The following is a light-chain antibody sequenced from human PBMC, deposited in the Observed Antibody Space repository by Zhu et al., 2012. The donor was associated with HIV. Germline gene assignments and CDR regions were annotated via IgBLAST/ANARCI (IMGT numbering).Light chain of an antibody. J-gene: IGKJ3*01. CDR2: GVS. CDR1: QSVSSNY. Sequence: EVVLTQSPGTLSLSPGERATLSCRASQSVSSNYLAWYQQKPGQAPRLLIYGVSSRATGIPDRFSGSGSGTDFTLTISRLEPEDFAVYYCQQYGSSLLLTFGPWDQSGSQT. CDR3: QQYGSSLLLT. V-gene: IGKV3-20*01.